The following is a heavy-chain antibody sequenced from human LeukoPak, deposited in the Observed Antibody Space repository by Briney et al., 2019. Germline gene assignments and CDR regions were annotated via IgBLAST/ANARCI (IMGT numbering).Heavy chain of an antibody. CDR2: IKQDGSDK. CDR3: ARDPYDSSWGQCYFDY. V-gene: IGHV3-7*04. Sequence: PGRSLRPSCAASGFTFSSYWMSWVSQAPGKGLEWVANIKQDGSDKYYVDSVKGRFTISRDNAKNSLYLQMNSLRAEDTAVYYCARDPYDSSWGQCYFDYWGQGNLVTVSS. D-gene: IGHD3-22*01. CDR1: GFTFSSYW. J-gene: IGHJ4*02.